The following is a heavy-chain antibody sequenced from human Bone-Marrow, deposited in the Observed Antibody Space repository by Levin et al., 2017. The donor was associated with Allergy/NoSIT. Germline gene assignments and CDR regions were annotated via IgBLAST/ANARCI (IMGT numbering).Heavy chain of an antibody. CDR1: GFXFTWYX. J-gene: IGHJ6*02. CDR2: ISFDGKNK. CDR3: ARDPQDYDYIWVAYYYGLDA. D-gene: IGHD3-16*01. Sequence: GESLKISCVASGFXFTWYXMHLVXXXXXKGLEWVAVISFDGKNKYYRDSVKGRFTISRDNSKNTLYLQMKSLRAEDTALYYCARDPQDYDYIWVAYYYGLDAWGQGTTVTVSS. V-gene: IGHV3-30*04.